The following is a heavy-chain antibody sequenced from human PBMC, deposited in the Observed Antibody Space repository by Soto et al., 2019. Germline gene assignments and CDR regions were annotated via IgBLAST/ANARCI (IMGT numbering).Heavy chain of an antibody. V-gene: IGHV4-31*03. CDR1: GGSISSGGYY. CDR2: IYYSGST. CDR3: ASLYSGYYFGGEAYFDY. Sequence: SETLSLTCTVSGGSISSGGYYWSWIRQHPGKGLEWIGYIYYSGSTYYNPSLKSRVTISVDTSKNQFSLKLSSVTAADTAVYYCASLYSGYYFGGEAYFDYWGQGTLVTVSS. J-gene: IGHJ4*02. D-gene: IGHD5-12*01.